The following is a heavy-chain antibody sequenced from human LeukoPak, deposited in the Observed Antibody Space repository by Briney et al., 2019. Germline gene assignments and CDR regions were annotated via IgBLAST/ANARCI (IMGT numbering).Heavy chain of an antibody. CDR1: GFTLSSYG. V-gene: IGHV3-30*18. CDR3: AKDGGYNWNDTLFDY. D-gene: IGHD1-20*01. J-gene: IGHJ4*02. CDR2: ISYDGSNK. Sequence: PGGPLRLSCAASGFTLSSYGMHWVRQAPGKGLEWVAVISYDGSNKYYADSVKGRFTISRDNSKNTLYLQMNSLRAEDTAVYYCAKDGGYNWNDTLFDYWGQGTLVTVSS.